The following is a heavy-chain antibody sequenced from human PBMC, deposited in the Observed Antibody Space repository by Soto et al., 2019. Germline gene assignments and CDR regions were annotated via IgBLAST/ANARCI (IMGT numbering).Heavy chain of an antibody. CDR3: ARYLPKYYDILTGYYSPDDY. V-gene: IGHV1-18*01. CDR2: ISAYNGNT. CDR1: GYTFTSYG. D-gene: IGHD3-9*01. Sequence: AAVRVSCKASGYTFTSYGISWVRQAPGQGLEWMGWISAYNGNTNYAQKLQGRVTMTTDTSTSTAYMELRSLRSDDTAVYYCARYLPKYYDILTGYYSPDDYWDQKTLITVSS. J-gene: IGHJ4*02.